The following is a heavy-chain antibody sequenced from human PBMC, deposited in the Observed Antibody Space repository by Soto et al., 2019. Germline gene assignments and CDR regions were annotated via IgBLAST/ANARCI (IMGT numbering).Heavy chain of an antibody. V-gene: IGHV3-66*02. J-gene: IGHJ4*02. CDR1: GFTVSSNY. CDR3: ARGCGGAAACRDY. CDR2: IYSGGST. D-gene: IGHD6-13*01. Sequence: GGSLRLSCAASGFTVSSNYMSWVRQAPGKGLEWVSVIYSGGSTYYADSVKGRFTISRDNSKNTLYLQMNSLRAEDTAVYYCARGCGGAAACRDYWGQGTLVTVSS.